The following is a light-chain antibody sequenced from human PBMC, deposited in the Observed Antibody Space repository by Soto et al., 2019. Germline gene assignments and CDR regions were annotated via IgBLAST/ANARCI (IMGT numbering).Light chain of an antibody. CDR3: SSYTRSSTGVV. CDR1: SSDVGGYNY. V-gene: IGLV2-14*03. CDR2: DVS. J-gene: IGLJ2*01. Sequence: QSALTQPASVSGSPGQSITITCTGTSSDVGGYNYVSWYQHHPGKAPKLMIYDVSNRPSGVSYRFSGSKSGNTASLTISGLQAEDEADYYCSSYTRSSTGVVFGGGTKVTVL.